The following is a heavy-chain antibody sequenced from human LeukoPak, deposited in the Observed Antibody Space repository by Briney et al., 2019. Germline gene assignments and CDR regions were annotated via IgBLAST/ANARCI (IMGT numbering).Heavy chain of an antibody. CDR2: INPSGGST. D-gene: IGHD6-19*01. CDR3: ARDGNSIAVAGTGVY. V-gene: IGHV1-46*01. CDR1: GYTFTSYY. Sequence: ASVKVSCKASGYTFTSYYMHWVRQAPGQGLEWMGVINPSGGSTSYAQKFQGRVTMTRDMSTSTVYMELSSLRSEDTAVYYCARDGNSIAVAGTGVYWGQGTLVTVSS. J-gene: IGHJ4*02.